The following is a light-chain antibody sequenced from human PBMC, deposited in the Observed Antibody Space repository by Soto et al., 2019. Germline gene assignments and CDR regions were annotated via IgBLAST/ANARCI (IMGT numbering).Light chain of an antibody. V-gene: IGKV1-12*01. CDR1: QGISSW. J-gene: IGKJ4*01. Sequence: DIQMTQSPSSVSASVGDRVTITCRTSQGISSWLAWYQQKPRKAPKLLIYAASSLQSGFPSRFSGGGSGTDFTLTISSLQPDDVATYSCHPANSFPLTFGGGNKVEIK. CDR3: HPANSFPLT. CDR2: AAS.